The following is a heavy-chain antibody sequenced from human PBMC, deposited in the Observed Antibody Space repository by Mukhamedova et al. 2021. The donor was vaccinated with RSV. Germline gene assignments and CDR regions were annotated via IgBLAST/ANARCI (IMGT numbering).Heavy chain of an antibody. CDR2: ISGSGGGT. D-gene: IGHD6-19*01. V-gene: IGHV3-23*01. CDR3: ATALSVAGTKNYWYFDL. J-gene: IGHJ2*01. Sequence: GGGLEWVSTISGSGGGTYYADSGKGRFTISRDNSKNLGYLQMNSLRVEDTAVYYCATALSVAGTKNYWYFDLWGRGALVTVSS.